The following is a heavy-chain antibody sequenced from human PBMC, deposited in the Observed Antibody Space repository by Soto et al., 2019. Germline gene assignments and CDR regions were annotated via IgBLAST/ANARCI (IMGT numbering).Heavy chain of an antibody. CDR1: GGTFSSYA. V-gene: IGHV1-69*13. CDR2: IIPISDTT. D-gene: IGHD2-2*01. CDR3: ARSQGSSTSLEIYYYYYYGMDV. Sequence: SVKVSCKASGGTFSSYAISWVRQAPGQGLEWMGGIIPISDTTNYAQKFQGRVTITADESTSTAYMELSSLRSEDTAVYYCARSQGSSTSLEIYYYYYYGMDVWGQGTTVPVSS. J-gene: IGHJ6*02.